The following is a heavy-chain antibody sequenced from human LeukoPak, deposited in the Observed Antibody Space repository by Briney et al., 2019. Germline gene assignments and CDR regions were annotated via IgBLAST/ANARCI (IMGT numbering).Heavy chain of an antibody. V-gene: IGHV3-23*01. CDR3: AKGSREWEVVGAFDI. CDR1: GLTFSNYG. D-gene: IGHD1-26*01. CDR2: ISGSGARK. J-gene: IGHJ3*02. Sequence: PGGSLRLSCAASGLTFSNYGLNWVRQAPGKGLEWVSDISGSGARKDYVDSVKGRFTISRDNAKNTLYLQMNSLRDEDTAVYYCAKGSREWEVVGAFDIWGQGTMVTVSS.